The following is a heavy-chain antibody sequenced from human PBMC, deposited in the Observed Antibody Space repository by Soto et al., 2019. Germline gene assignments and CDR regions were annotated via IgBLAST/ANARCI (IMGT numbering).Heavy chain of an antibody. CDR3: VILTGNNWFDS. CDR2: IYYSGRT. D-gene: IGHD3-9*01. V-gene: IGHV4-59*01. Sequence: QVQLQESGPGLVQPSETLSLTCSISGGSISSYYWTWIRQPPGKGLVWIGYIYYSGRTDYNPSLKSRVTISVDTAKNQFSLRLTSVTAADTAVYYCVILTGNNWFDSWGQGILVTVSS. CDR1: GGSISSYY. J-gene: IGHJ5*01.